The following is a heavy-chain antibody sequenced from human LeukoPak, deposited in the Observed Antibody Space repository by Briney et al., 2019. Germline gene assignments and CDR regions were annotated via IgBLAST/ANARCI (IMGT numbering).Heavy chain of an antibody. Sequence: PGGSLRLSCAASGFTFSSYGMNWVRQAPGKGLEWVSVISGSGRSTYYADSVKGRFTISRDKSKNSLYLQMNSLRVEDTAIYYCAKSIVNSGTYIPFDYWGQGTLVTVSS. CDR3: AKSIVNSGTYIPFDY. V-gene: IGHV3-23*01. J-gene: IGHJ4*02. D-gene: IGHD1-26*01. CDR2: ISGSGRST. CDR1: GFTFSSYG.